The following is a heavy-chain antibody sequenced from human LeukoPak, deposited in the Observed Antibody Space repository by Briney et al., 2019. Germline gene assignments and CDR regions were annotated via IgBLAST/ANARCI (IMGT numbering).Heavy chain of an antibody. J-gene: IGHJ5*02. CDR3: ARLGPHYGGNPDNWFDP. V-gene: IGHV1-69*13. CDR2: IIPIFGTP. Sequence: SVKVSCKASGGIFSSYAISWVRQAPGQGLEWMGGIIPIFGTPNYAQKFQGRVMITADESTSTAYMELISLRSEDTAVYYCARLGPHYGGNPDNWFDPWGQGTLVTVSS. CDR1: GGIFSSYA. D-gene: IGHD4-23*01.